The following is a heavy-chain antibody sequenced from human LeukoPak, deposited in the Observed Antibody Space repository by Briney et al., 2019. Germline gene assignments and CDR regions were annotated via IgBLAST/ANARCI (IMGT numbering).Heavy chain of an antibody. CDR3: AKGGTSKQWLVGGAFDI. CDR2: IWYDGSNK. D-gene: IGHD6-19*01. CDR1: GFTFSSYG. J-gene: IGHJ3*02. Sequence: GGSLRLSCAASGFTFSSYGMHWVRQAPGKGLEWVAVIWYDGSNKYYADPVKGRFTISRDNSKNTLYLQMNSLRAEDTAVYYCAKGGTSKQWLVGGAFDIWGQGTMVTVSS. V-gene: IGHV3-33*06.